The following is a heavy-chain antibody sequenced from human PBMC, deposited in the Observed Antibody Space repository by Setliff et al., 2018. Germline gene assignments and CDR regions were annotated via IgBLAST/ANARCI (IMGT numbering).Heavy chain of an antibody. D-gene: IGHD2-15*01. V-gene: IGHV4-39*01. CDR3: VRPGGTTVVARHFDY. Sequence: SETLSLTCTVSGGSIINNNYYWGWIRQPPGKGLEWIGTIYYSGTTYYNPSLKSRVTISIDTSKNQFSLNLNSVTAADTATYYCVRPGGTTVVARHFDYWGSGILVTVSS. CDR2: IYYSGTT. J-gene: IGHJ4*01. CDR1: GGSIINNNYY.